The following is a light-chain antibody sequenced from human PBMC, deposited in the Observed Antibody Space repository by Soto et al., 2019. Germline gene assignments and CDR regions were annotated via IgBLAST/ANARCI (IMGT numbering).Light chain of an antibody. V-gene: IGKV3-20*01. CDR2: GAS. Sequence: EIVLTQSPGTLSLSPGERATLSCRASQSVSSSYLAWYQQKPGQAPRVLIYGASSRATGIPDRFSGSGSGTYFTITISRLEPEDFAVFYCQQYGSSPYTFGQGTKLEIK. J-gene: IGKJ2*01. CDR3: QQYGSSPYT. CDR1: QSVSSSY.